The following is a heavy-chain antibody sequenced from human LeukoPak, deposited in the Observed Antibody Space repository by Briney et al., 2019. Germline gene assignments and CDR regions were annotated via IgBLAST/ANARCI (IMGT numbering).Heavy chain of an antibody. CDR1: GASVSAYY. CDR3: VQVRLAGLFDP. J-gene: IGHJ5*02. Sequence: SETLSLTCTDSGASVSAYYWTWIRQPPGKRLEWLGYIHDSGSANYNPSLNSRLTMLLDASKNQFSLKLSSVSAADTAVYYCVQVRLAGLFDPWGQGTLVTVSS. CDR2: IHDSGSA. D-gene: IGHD3-3*02. V-gene: IGHV4-59*02.